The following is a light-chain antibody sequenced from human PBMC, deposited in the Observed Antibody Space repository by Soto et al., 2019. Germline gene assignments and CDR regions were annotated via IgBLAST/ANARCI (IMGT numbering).Light chain of an antibody. J-gene: IGKJ4*01. CDR1: QSVSSY. Sequence: EIGLTQSPATLSLSPGERATLSCRASQSVSSYLVWYQQKPGQAPRVLISDASNRATGIPARFSGSGSEPDFTLTISSLAPEDFAVYYCQQRTNCPVTFGGGTKVEIK. V-gene: IGKV3-11*01. CDR3: QQRTNCPVT. CDR2: DAS.